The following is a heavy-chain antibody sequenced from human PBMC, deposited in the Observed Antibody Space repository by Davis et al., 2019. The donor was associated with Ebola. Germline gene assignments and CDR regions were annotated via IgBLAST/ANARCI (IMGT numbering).Heavy chain of an antibody. V-gene: IGHV1-18*01. CDR3: ARHDTMIVDAFDI. D-gene: IGHD3-22*01. CDR2: INPYNGNT. CDR1: GYTFSNYV. J-gene: IGHJ3*02. Sequence: AASVKVSCKASGYTFSNYVMNWVRQAPGQGLEWMGYINPYNGNTNYAQKLQGRVAMTADTATGTAYMELRSLRSDDTAVYYCARHDTMIVDAFDIWGQGTMVTVSS.